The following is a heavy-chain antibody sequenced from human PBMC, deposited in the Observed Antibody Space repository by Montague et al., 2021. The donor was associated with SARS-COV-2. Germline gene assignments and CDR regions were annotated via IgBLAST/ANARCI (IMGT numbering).Heavy chain of an antibody. CDR2: ISRDSAEV. CDR1: GFTFSEYH. D-gene: IGHD1-14*01. J-gene: IGHJ4*02. V-gene: IGHV3-48*02. CDR3: ARDSGITGADDY. Sequence: SLRLSCAASGFTFSEYHMTWVRQAPGKGLQLVSYISRDSAEVYYAESVKGRFSISRDNDRSALHLQLNNLRNEDTATYYCARDSGITGADDYWGQGTLVVVSS.